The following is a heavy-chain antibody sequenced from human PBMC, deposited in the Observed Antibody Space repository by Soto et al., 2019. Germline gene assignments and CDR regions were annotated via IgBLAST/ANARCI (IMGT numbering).Heavy chain of an antibody. Sequence: GSLRLSCAASGFTFSSYGMHWVRQAPGKGLEWVAVIWYDGSNKYYADSVKGRFTISRDNSKNTLYLQMNSLRAEDTAVYYCARDSAATSRPQYFDYWGQGTLVTVSS. CDR3: ARDSAATSRPQYFDY. V-gene: IGHV3-33*01. D-gene: IGHD2-15*01. J-gene: IGHJ4*02. CDR1: GFTFSSYG. CDR2: IWYDGSNK.